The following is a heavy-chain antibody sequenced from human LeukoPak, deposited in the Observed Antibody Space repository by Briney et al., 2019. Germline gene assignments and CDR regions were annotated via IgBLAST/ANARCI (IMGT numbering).Heavy chain of an antibody. Sequence: ASVKVSCKASGYTFTGYYMHWVRLAPGQGLEWMGWINPNSGGTNYAQKFQGRVTMTRDTSISTAYMELSRLRSDDTAVYYCARGPYCSGGSCHYYFDYWGQGTLVTVSS. CDR1: GYTFTGYY. D-gene: IGHD2-15*01. CDR2: INPNSGGT. J-gene: IGHJ4*02. V-gene: IGHV1-2*02. CDR3: ARGPYCSGGSCHYYFDY.